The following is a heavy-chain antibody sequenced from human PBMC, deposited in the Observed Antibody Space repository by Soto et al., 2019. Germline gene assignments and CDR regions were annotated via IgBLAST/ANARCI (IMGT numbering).Heavy chain of an antibody. CDR3: ARGPPDINYFDY. J-gene: IGHJ4*02. CDR1: GYTFTAYY. Sequence: QVQLVQSGAELEKPGASVKVSCKASGYTFTAYYMHWVRQAPGQGLEWMGCINPSSGDTNYAQKFQGRVTMTRDTFISTAFMEVSSLRPDDTAVYYCARGPPDINYFDYWGQGTLVTVSS. V-gene: IGHV1-2*02. CDR2: INPSSGDT. D-gene: IGHD1-26*01.